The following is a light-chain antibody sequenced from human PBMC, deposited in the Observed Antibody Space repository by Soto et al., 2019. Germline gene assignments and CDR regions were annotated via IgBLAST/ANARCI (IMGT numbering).Light chain of an antibody. Sequence: DIQVTQYPSSLSASDGDRVTIACRAGQSIVNSLNWYQQKSGKAPNLLISATSTLQSGVPSRFSGSGSGTEFTLTISSLQREDFAIYYCQQSYSSTWTLSQGTNVDIK. CDR1: QSIVNS. V-gene: IGKV1-39*01. CDR3: QQSYSSTWT. J-gene: IGKJ1*01. CDR2: ATS.